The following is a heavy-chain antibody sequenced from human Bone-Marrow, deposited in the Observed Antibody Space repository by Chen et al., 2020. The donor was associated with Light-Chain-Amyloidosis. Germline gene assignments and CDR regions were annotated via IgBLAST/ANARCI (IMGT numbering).Heavy chain of an antibody. CDR2: IYTSGST. CDR1: GGSISSYY. J-gene: IGHJ6*03. CDR3: ARSSSSWYEEYYYYYYYMDV. V-gene: IGHV4-4*07. Sequence: QVQLQESGPGLVKPSETLSLTCTVSGGSISSYYWSWIRQPAGKGLEWIGRIYTSGSTNYNPSLKSRVTMSVDTSKNQSSLKLSSVTAADTAVYYCARSSSSWYEEYYYYYYYMDVWGKGTTVTVSS. D-gene: IGHD6-13*01.